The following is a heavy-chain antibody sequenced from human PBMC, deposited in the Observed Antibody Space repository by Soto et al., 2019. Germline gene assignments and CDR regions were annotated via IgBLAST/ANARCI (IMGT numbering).Heavy chain of an antibody. D-gene: IGHD3-10*01. CDR1: GFTLTTYA. CDR2: MNGAGTST. Sequence: VQLLESGGGLVQPGGSLRLSCAASGFTLTTYAMTWVRQPPGKGLEWVSSMNGAGTSTSYADSVKGRFATSRDNSKNPLYLEMNSLRAEDTAVYYCARGGADHYQYGMDVWGQGTTVIVSS. CDR3: ARGGADHYQYGMDV. J-gene: IGHJ6*02. V-gene: IGHV3-23*01.